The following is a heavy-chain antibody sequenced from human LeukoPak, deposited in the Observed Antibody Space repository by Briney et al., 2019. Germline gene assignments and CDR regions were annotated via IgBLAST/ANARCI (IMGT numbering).Heavy chain of an antibody. V-gene: IGHV3-21*04. CDR2: ISSSSSYI. J-gene: IGHJ4*02. CDR1: GFTFSSYS. D-gene: IGHD3-10*01. Sequence: GGSLRLSCAASGFTFSSYSMNWVRQAPGKGLEWVSSISSSSSYIYYADSVKGRFTISRDNAKNSLYLQMNSLRAEDTAVYYCAGAYGSGHLEDYWGQGTLVTVSS. CDR3: AGAYGSGHLEDY.